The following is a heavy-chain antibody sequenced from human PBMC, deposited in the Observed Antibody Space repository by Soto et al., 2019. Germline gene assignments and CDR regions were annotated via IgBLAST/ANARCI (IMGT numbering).Heavy chain of an antibody. J-gene: IGHJ5*02. CDR3: ARRHSSSSWFDP. CDR1: GGSFSGYY. CDR2: INHSGST. V-gene: IGHV4-34*01. Sequence: PSETLSLTCSVYGGSFSGYYWSWIRQPPGKGLEWIGEINHSGSTNYNPSLKSRVTISVDTSKNQFSLKLSSVTAADTAVYYCARRHSSSSWFDPWGQGTLVTVSS. D-gene: IGHD6-6*01.